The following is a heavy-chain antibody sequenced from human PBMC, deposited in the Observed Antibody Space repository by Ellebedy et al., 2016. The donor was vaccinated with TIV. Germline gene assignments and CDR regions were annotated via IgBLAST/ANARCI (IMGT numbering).Heavy chain of an antibody. CDR2: IYSSGST. CDR3: TYGINSDAFDV. J-gene: IGHJ3*01. CDR1: GGSVSRRSYY. V-gene: IGHV4-61*03. D-gene: IGHD4-23*01. Sequence: SETLPLTXTVSGGSVSRRSYYCSWIRQSPGKGLEWIGYIYSSGSTKYNPSLKSRLTISADTSKKHFSLKLNSATAADTAMYYCTYGINSDAFDVWGHGTMVTVSS.